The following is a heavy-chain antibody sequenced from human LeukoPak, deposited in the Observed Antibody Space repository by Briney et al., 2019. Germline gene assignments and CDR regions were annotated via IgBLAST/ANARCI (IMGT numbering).Heavy chain of an antibody. J-gene: IGHJ5*02. CDR2: IYHSGST. V-gene: IGHV4-4*02. Sequence: PSGTLSLTCAVSGGSISSSNWWSWVRQPPGKGLEWIGEIYHSGSTNYNPSLKSRVTISVDRSKNQFSLKVSSVTAADTAVYYCARPTMVRGVYFDPWGQGTLVTVSS. CDR3: ARPTMVRGVYFDP. CDR1: GGSISSSNW. D-gene: IGHD3-10*01.